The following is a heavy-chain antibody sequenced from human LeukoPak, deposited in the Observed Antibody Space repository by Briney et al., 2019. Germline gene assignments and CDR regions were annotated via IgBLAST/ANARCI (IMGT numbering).Heavy chain of an antibody. CDR1: GFTFSSYS. D-gene: IGHD3-3*01. CDR3: ARDYYDFWSGHSYYFDY. CDR2: ISSSSSYI. V-gene: IGHV3-21*01. J-gene: IGHJ4*02. Sequence: GGSLTLSCAASGFTFSSYSMNWVRQAPGKGLEWVSSISSSSSYIYYADSVKGRFTISRDNAKNSLYLQMNSLRAEDTAVYYCARDYYDFWSGHSYYFDYWGQGTLVTVSS.